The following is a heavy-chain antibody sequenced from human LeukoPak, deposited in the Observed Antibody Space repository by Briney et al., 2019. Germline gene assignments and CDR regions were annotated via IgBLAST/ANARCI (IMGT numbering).Heavy chain of an antibody. Sequence: HPGGSLRLSCAASGFTFRSYDMHWVRQATGKGLEWVSGIGTAGEIYYPGSVKGRFTISRENSKNSLYLQINSLRAGDTAVYYCARAAYSSTWYSRYFDLWGRGTLVTVSS. CDR1: GFTFRSYD. CDR2: IGTAGEI. J-gene: IGHJ2*01. D-gene: IGHD6-13*01. CDR3: ARAAYSSTWYSRYFDL. V-gene: IGHV3-13*01.